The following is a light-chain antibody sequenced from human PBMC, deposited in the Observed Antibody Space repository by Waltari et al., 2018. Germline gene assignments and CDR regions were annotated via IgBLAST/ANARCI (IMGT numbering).Light chain of an antibody. Sequence: QSVLTQPPSVSPAPGQRVTISCPGSYSNLGNSFVSWYQQLPGTSPRVLIYDETIRSSGIPDRFTASKSGTSATLDIIGLQTGDEATYYCGTWDNSLRGYVFGTATKVTVL. CDR1: YSNLGNSF. CDR3: GTWDNSLRGYV. V-gene: IGLV1-51*01. J-gene: IGLJ1*01. CDR2: DET.